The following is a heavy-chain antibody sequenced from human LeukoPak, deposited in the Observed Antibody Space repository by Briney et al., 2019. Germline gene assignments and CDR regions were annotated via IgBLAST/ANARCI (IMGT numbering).Heavy chain of an antibody. V-gene: IGHV4-59*01. Sequence: PSETLSLTCTVSGGSISSYYWSWIRQPPGKGLEWIGYIYYSGSTNCNPSLKSRVTISVDTSKNQFSLKLSSVTAADTAVYYCARAGRGYSNGYGYFDYWGQGTLVTVSS. D-gene: IGHD5-18*01. CDR2: IYYSGST. CDR3: ARAGRGYSNGYGYFDY. CDR1: GGSISSYY. J-gene: IGHJ4*02.